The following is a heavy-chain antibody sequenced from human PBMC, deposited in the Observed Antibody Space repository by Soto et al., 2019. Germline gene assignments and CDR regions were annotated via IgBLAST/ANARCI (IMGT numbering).Heavy chain of an antibody. CDR3: AKVDYSNPYYYYYGMDV. Sequence: LRLSCAASGFTFSSYGMHWVRQAPGKGLEWVAVISYDGSNKYYADSVKGRFTISRDNSKNTLYLQMNSLRAEDTAVYYCAKVDYSNPYYYYYGMDVWGQGTTVTVSS. J-gene: IGHJ6*02. V-gene: IGHV3-30*18. CDR2: ISYDGSNK. CDR1: GFTFSSYG. D-gene: IGHD4-4*01.